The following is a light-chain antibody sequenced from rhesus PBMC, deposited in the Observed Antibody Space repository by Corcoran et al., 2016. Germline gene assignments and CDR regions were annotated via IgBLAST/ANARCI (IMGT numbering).Light chain of an antibody. CDR3: MQYTHIPYS. V-gene: IGKV2-65*01. Sequence: DVVMTQSPLALPITPGQPASISCRSSQSLVHSNGNTYLSWFQQKPGQPPRHPSYKVSYRDSGVPDRFSGSGAGTDVTLKISRVEAEDVGVSYCMQYTHIPYSFDQGTKVEIK. CDR2: KVS. CDR1: QSLVHSNGNTY. J-gene: IGKJ2*01.